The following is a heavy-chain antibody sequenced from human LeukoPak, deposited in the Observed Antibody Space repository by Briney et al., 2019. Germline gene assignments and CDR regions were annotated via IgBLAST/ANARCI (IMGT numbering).Heavy chain of an antibody. CDR1: GCTFTSYG. V-gene: IGHV1-18*04. CDR3: ARERNSGVGYSCGYYYYYGMDV. Sequence: ASVKVSRKASGCTFTSYGISWVRQAPGQGLEWMGWISSYNGKTNYAQKLQGRVTMTTDTSTRTAYMELRSLRCDDTAVYYCARERNSGVGYSCGYYYYYGMDVWGKGTTVTVSS. J-gene: IGHJ6*04. CDR2: ISSYNGKT. D-gene: IGHD5-18*01.